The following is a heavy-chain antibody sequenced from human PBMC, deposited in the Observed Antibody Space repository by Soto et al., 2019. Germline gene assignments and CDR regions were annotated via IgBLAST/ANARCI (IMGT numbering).Heavy chain of an antibody. V-gene: IGHV4-34*01. D-gene: IGHD3-3*02. CDR2: IHHSGST. J-gene: IGHJ4*02. Sequence: SETLSLTCAVYGGSFSDYYWNWIRQSPGKGLEWIGEIHHSGSTNFSPSLKSRVSMSVDTSTNQFSLKLNSVTAADTAVYYCAKGQRPLEPFNIRGQGIVVTVSS. CDR3: AKGQRPLEPFNI. CDR1: GGSFSDYY.